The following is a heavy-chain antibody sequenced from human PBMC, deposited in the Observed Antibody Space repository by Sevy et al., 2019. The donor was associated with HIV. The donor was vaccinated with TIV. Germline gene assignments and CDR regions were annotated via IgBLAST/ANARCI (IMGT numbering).Heavy chain of an antibody. CDR3: ARGNAVTGRGDYFDF. D-gene: IGHD2-21*02. V-gene: IGHV1-69*13. J-gene: IGHJ4*02. CDR1: GGTISNYG. CDR2: ITPFFDTI. Sequence: ASVKVSCKASGGTISNYGFSWVRQAPGQGLEWVGVITPFFDTINYAQKFQDRVTITADESAGTVYLELSRLRSEDTAVYYCARGNAVTGRGDYFDFWGRGTLVTVSS.